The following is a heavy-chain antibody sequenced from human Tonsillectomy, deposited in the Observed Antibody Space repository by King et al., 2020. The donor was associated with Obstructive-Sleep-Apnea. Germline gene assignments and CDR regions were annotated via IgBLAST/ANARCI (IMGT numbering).Heavy chain of an antibody. V-gene: IGHV2-5*02. J-gene: IGHJ4*02. CDR2: HYWDDDK. D-gene: IGHD3-3*01. CDR3: AQQQFLGSSRGAFDY. Sequence: TLQESGPTLVKPTQTLTLTCTFSGFSFSTSGVGVGWIRQPPGKALEWLAIHYWDDDKRYSPSLKSRLTITKGTSKNQVTLTMTDMDPVDTGTYFCAQQQFLGSSRGAFDYWGQGTLVTVSS. CDR1: GFSFSTSGVG.